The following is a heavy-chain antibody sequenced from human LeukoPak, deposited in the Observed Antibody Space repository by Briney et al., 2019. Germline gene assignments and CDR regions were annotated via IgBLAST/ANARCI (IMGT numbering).Heavy chain of an antibody. CDR2: VSYDGRNE. Sequence: PGGSLRLSCAASGFTFSSYWMHWVRQAPGKGLEWVTVVSYDGRNEYYADSVKGRFTISRDNSESTLYLQMNSLRAEDTAVYYCAKVRWDNSGWYYLDYWGQGTLVTVSS. CDR1: GFTFSSYW. D-gene: IGHD6-19*01. CDR3: AKVRWDNSGWYYLDY. V-gene: IGHV3-30*18. J-gene: IGHJ4*02.